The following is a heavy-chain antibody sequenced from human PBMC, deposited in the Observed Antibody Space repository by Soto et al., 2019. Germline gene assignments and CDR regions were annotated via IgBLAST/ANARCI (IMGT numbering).Heavy chain of an antibody. Sequence: RSLTCTVSGGSISSGDYYWSWIRQPPGKGLEWIGYIYYSGSTYYNPSLKSRVTISVDTSKNQFSLKLSSVTAADTAVYYCARFAPLGWFAPGGQGTLATSSS. CDR1: GGSISSGDYY. D-gene: IGHD3-16*01. CDR3: ARFAPLGWFAP. V-gene: IGHV4-30-4*01. CDR2: IYYSGST. J-gene: IGHJ5*02.